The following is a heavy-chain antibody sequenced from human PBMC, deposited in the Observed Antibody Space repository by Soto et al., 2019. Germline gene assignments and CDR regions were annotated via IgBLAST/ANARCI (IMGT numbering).Heavy chain of an antibody. V-gene: IGHV3-66*01. CDR2: IYSTGSP. Sequence: EAQLVESGGGLVQPGGSLRLSCAASGFTVGNNYMSWVRQAPGKGLEWVSLIYSTGSPFYADSVKDRFIISRDSSKNTLYLQMTSLRVEYTAVYYFAGYSHKDYGGQGALFTVSS. CDR3: AGYSHKDY. J-gene: IGHJ4*02. CDR1: GFTVGNNY. D-gene: IGHD4-4*01.